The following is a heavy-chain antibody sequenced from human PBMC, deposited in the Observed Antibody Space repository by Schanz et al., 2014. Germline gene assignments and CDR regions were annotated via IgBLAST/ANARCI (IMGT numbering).Heavy chain of an antibody. D-gene: IGHD5-12*01. J-gene: IGHJ4*02. V-gene: IGHV3-23*04. Sequence: VQLVESGGGLVQPGGSLRLSCAASGFTFSSYAMSWVRQAPGKGLEWVSALSGSGGSTYYADSVKGRFTISRDNSKNTLYLQMNSLRTEDTAVYYCASPSGYSDYGTYFDFWGQGTLVTVSS. CDR3: ASPSGYSDYGTYFDF. CDR2: LSGSGGST. CDR1: GFTFSSYA.